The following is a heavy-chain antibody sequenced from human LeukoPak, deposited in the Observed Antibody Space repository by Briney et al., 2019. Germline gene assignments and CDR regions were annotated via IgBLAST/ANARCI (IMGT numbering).Heavy chain of an antibody. CDR1: GFTFSSYG. CDR3: ARDRFHPIAVADTVDY. CDR2: IWYDGSNK. V-gene: IGHV3-33*01. D-gene: IGHD6-19*01. Sequence: GGSLRLTCAASGFTFSSYGMHWVRQAPGKGLEWVAVIWYDGSNKYYADSVKGRFTISRDNSKNTLYLQMNSLRAEYTAVYYCARDRFHPIAVADTVDYWGQGTLVTVSS. J-gene: IGHJ4*02.